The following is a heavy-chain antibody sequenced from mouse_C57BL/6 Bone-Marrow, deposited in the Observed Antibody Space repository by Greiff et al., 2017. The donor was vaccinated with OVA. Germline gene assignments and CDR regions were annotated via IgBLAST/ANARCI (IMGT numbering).Heavy chain of an antibody. CDR1: GYTFTSYW. Sequence: QVQLQQPGAELVRPGTSVKLSCKASGYTFTSYWMHWVKQRPGQGLEWIGVIDPSDSYTNYNQKFKGKATLTVDTSSSTAYMQLSSLTSEDSAVYYCAGDDYDDWFAYWGQGTLVTVSA. D-gene: IGHD2-4*01. J-gene: IGHJ3*01. CDR2: IDPSDSYT. CDR3: AGDDYDDWFAY. V-gene: IGHV1-59*01.